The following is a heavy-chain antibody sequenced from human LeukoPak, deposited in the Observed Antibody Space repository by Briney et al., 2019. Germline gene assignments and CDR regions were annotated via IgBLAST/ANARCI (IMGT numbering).Heavy chain of an antibody. CDR2: IIPIFGTA. Sequence: SVKVSCKASGGTFSSYAISWVRQAPGQGLEWMGGIIPIFGTANYAQKFQGRVTITADESTSTAYMELSSLRSEDTAVYYCASIRTHSSLRFLEWSPYYYYYGMDVWGQGTTVTVSS. CDR1: GGTFSSYA. J-gene: IGHJ6*02. CDR3: ASIRTHSSLRFLEWSPYYYYYGMDV. V-gene: IGHV1-69*13. D-gene: IGHD3-3*01.